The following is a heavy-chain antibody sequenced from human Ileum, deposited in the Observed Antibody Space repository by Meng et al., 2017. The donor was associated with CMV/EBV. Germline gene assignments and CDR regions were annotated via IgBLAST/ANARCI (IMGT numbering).Heavy chain of an antibody. CDR1: GFTFSTYS. V-gene: IGHV3-21*01. CDR2: MSSSSRHI. J-gene: IGHJ6*02. D-gene: IGHD3-3*01. Sequence: GGSLRLSCATSGFTFSTYSMNWVRQAPGKGLEWVSSMSSSSRHIYYPDSLKGRFTISRDNAKNSLYLQMKSLRAEDTAVYYCAREAERFLEWSTMTYYYYYGMDVWGQGTTVTVSS. CDR3: AREAERFLEWSTMTYYYYYGMDV.